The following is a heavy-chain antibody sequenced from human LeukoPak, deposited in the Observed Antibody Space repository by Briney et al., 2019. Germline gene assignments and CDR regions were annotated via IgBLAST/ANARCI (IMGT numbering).Heavy chain of an antibody. CDR2: IIPILGIA. CDR1: GGTFSSYT. Sequence: GSSVKVSCKASGGTFSSYTISWVRQAPGQGLEWMGRIIPILGIANYAQKFQGRVTITADKSTSTAYMELSSPRSEDTAVYYCARASTDYYDSSGYDYWGQGTLVTVSP. J-gene: IGHJ4*02. V-gene: IGHV1-69*02. D-gene: IGHD3-22*01. CDR3: ARASTDYYDSSGYDY.